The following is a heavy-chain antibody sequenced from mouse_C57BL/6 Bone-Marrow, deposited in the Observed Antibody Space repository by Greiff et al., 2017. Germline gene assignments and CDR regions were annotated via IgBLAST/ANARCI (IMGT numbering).Heavy chain of an antibody. CDR3: ARVPGYDGGGYFDV. CDR1: GYTFTDYN. CDR2: INPNNGGT. V-gene: IGHV1-18*01. J-gene: IGHJ1*03. Sequence: EVQLQQSGPELVKPGASVKIPCKASGYTFTDYNMDWVKQSHGKSLEWIGDINPNNGGTIYNQKFKGKATLTVDKSSSTAYMELRSLTSEDTAVYYCARVPGYDGGGYFDVWGTGTTVTVSS. D-gene: IGHD2-2*01.